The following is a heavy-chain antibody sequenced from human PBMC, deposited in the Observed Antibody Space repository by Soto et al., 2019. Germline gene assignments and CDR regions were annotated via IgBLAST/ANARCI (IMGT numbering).Heavy chain of an antibody. CDR3: ARVPSLYSSSWYGVHNYYYMDV. V-gene: IGHV4-34*01. D-gene: IGHD6-13*01. Sequence: QVQLQQWGAGLLKPSETLSLTCAVYGGSFSGYYWSWIRQPPGKGLEWIGEINHSGSTNYNPSLKSRVTISVDTSKNQFSLKLSSVTAADTAVYYCARVPSLYSSSWYGVHNYYYMDVWGKGTTVTVSS. CDR1: GGSFSGYY. J-gene: IGHJ6*03. CDR2: INHSGST.